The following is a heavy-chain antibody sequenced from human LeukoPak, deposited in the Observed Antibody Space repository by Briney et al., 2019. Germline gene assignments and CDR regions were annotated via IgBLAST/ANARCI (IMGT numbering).Heavy chain of an antibody. V-gene: IGHV4-38-2*01. CDR3: XXXXXXXXXYFQR. Sequence: SETLSLTCAVSGYSISRGYYWGWVRQPPGKGLEWIGNIDYSGTTYYSAPLRGRATISADTSKNQFSLKLNSVTAAYTAVHYXXXXXXXXXXYFQRXXQGTLVTVSS. CDR2: IDYSGTT. CDR1: GYSISRGYY. J-gene: IGHJ1*01.